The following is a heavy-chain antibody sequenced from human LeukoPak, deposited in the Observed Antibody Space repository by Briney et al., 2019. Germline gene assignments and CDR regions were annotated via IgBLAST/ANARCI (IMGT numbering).Heavy chain of an antibody. D-gene: IGHD1-26*01. CDR3: AGESGSYFGSNIDY. J-gene: IGHJ4*02. CDR1: GGTFSSYA. Sequence: GASVKVSCKASGGTFSSYAISWVRQAPGQGLEWMGGIIPIFGTANYAQKFQGRVTITADESTSTAYMELSSLRSEDTAVYYCAGESGSYFGSNIDYWGQGTLVTVSS. CDR2: IIPIFGTA. V-gene: IGHV1-69*13.